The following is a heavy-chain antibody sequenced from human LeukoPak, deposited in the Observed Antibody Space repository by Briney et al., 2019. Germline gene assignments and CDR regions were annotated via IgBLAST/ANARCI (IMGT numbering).Heavy chain of an antibody. V-gene: IGHV3-30-3*01. CDR1: GFTFSSYA. J-gene: IGHJ4*02. D-gene: IGHD4-17*01. CDR2: ISYDGSSK. Sequence: GGSLRLSCAASGFTFSSYAMHWVRQAPGKGLEWVAIISYDGSSKYYADSMKGRFTISRDNSKNTLYLKMKSLRAEDTTVYYCAREQYGDYYFDYWGQGTLVTVSS. CDR3: AREQYGDYYFDY.